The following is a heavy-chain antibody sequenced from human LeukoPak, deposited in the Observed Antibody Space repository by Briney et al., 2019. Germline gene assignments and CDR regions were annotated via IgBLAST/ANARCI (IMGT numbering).Heavy chain of an antibody. CDR3: AKRGKRGDCYFFDY. CDR1: GFTFSSYA. J-gene: IGHJ4*02. D-gene: IGHD2-21*02. CDR2: ISGSGGST. V-gene: IGHV3-23*01. Sequence: GGSLRLSCAASGFTFSSYAMTWVHQAPGKGLEWVSAISGSGGSTYYADSVKGRFTISRDNSKNTLYLQMNSLRAEDTAVYYCAKRGKRGDCYFFDYWGQGTLVTVSS.